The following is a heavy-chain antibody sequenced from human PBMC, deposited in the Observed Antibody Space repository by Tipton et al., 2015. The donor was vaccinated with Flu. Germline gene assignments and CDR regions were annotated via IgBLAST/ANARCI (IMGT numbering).Heavy chain of an antibody. D-gene: IGHD1-1*01. CDR1: GDSVSSNSAA. CDR2: TYYSSKWYF. CDR3: ARENGGMDV. V-gene: IGHV6-1*01. Sequence: GLVKPSQTLSLTCGISGDSVSSNSAAWTWIRQSPSRGLEWLGRTYYSSKWYFDYAVSLKSRVTINPDTSKHQFSLQLNFVTPEDTAVYYCARENGGMDVWGHGTTVTVSS. J-gene: IGHJ6*02.